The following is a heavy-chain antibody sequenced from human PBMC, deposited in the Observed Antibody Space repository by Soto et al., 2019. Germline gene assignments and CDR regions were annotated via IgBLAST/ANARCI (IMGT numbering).Heavy chain of an antibody. D-gene: IGHD5-12*01. Sequence: GGSLRLSCAASGFTFSNAWMSWVRQAPGKGLEWVGRIKSKTDGGTTDYAAPVKGRFTISRDDSKNTLYLQMNSLKTEDTAVYYCTTEAGSGYDYYFDYWGQGTLVTVSS. CDR2: IKSKTDGGTT. CDR1: GFTFSNAW. CDR3: TTEAGSGYDYYFDY. V-gene: IGHV3-15*01. J-gene: IGHJ4*02.